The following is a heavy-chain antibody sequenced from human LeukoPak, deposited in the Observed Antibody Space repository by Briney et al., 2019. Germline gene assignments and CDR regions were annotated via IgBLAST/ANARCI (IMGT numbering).Heavy chain of an antibody. CDR3: ARPNCSSTSCPFDY. Sequence: PGGSLRLSCVASGFTVSRNYMTWVRQPPGKGLEWVSVIYSGGTIYYADSVKGRFTISRDNSKNTLFLQMNSLRVEDTAMYYCARPNCSSTSCPFDYWGQGTLVTVSS. CDR1: GFTVSRNY. D-gene: IGHD2-2*01. J-gene: IGHJ4*02. CDR2: IYSGGTI. V-gene: IGHV3-53*01.